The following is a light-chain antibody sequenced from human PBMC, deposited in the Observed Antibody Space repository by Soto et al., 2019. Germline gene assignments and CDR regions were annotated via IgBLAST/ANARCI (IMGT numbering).Light chain of an antibody. CDR2: AAS. J-gene: IGKJ4*01. V-gene: IGKV1-39*01. CDR3: QQSYRTPLT. CDR1: QSISSY. Sequence: DIQMTQSPSSLSASVGDRVTITCRASQSISSYLNWYQQKPGKAPKLLIYAASSLQSGVPSRFSGSGSGTDFTLTISSLQPEDFATYYCQQSYRTPLTFGGGTKV.